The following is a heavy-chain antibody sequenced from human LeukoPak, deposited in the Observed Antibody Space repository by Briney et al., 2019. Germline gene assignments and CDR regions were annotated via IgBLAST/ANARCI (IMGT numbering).Heavy chain of an antibody. CDR3: ARDLKSLGYCSSTSCRIFDY. Sequence: GGSLRLSCAASGFTFSSYGMHWVRQAPGKGLEWVAVISYDGSNKYYADSVKGRFTISRDNSKNTLYLQMNSLRAEDTAVYYCARDLKSLGYCSSTSCRIFDYWGQGTLVTVSS. V-gene: IGHV3-30*03. CDR1: GFTFSSYG. CDR2: ISYDGSNK. J-gene: IGHJ4*02. D-gene: IGHD2-2*01.